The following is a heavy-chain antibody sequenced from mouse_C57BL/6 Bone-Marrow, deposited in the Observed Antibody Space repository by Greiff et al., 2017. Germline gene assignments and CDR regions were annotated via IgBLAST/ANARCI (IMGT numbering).Heavy chain of an antibody. CDR1: GYTFTSYG. CDR3: ARYYFYAMDY. J-gene: IGHJ4*01. CDR2: IYPRSGNT. V-gene: IGHV1-81*01. D-gene: IGHD1-1*01. Sequence: VHLVESGAELARPGASVKLSCKASGYTFTSYGISWVKQRTVQGLEWIGEIYPRSGNTYYNEKFKGKATLTADKSSSTAYMELRSLTSEDSAVYFCARYYFYAMDYWGQGTSVTVSS.